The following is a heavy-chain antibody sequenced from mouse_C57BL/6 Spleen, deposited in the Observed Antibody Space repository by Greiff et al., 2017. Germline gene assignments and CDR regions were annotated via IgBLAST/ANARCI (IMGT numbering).Heavy chain of an antibody. CDR3: ARGGPYDCDRAGFAY. V-gene: IGHV5-4*01. CDR2: ISDGGSYT. D-gene: IGHD2-4*01. CDR1: GFTFSSYA. Sequence: VQLQESGGGLVKPGGSLKLSCAASGFTFSSYAMSWVRQTPEKRLEWVATISDGGSYTYYPDNVKGRVTLSGDNATNNLYLQMSSLKSEDTAMYYCARGGPYDCDRAGFAYWGQGTLVTVSA. J-gene: IGHJ3*01.